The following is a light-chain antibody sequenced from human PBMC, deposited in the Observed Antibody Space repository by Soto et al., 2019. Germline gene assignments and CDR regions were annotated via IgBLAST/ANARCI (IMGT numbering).Light chain of an antibody. CDR2: IAS. J-gene: IGKJ5*01. CDR1: QGISNS. V-gene: IGKV1-9*01. Sequence: IQLTQSPSSLSASIGDRVTITCRASQGISNSLAWYQQKPGKAPKLLIYIASTLQNGVPPRFSGSGFGTDFTLTISSLQPEDFATYYCQQLESYPLTFGQGTRLEIK. CDR3: QQLESYPLT.